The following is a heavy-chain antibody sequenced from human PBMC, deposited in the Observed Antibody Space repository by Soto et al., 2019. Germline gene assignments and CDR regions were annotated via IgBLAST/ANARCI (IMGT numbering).Heavy chain of an antibody. Sequence: GGSLRLSCAASGFTFSSHAMNWVRQAPGKGLEWLSYITSTSSTKHYAASVEGRFTISRGNAKNSLYLQMNSLRDEDTAVYYCARRITMVRGPYYYYAMDVWGQGTTVTVSS. J-gene: IGHJ6*02. CDR1: GFTFSSHA. CDR2: ITSTSSTK. V-gene: IGHV3-48*02. D-gene: IGHD3-10*01. CDR3: ARRITMVRGPYYYYAMDV.